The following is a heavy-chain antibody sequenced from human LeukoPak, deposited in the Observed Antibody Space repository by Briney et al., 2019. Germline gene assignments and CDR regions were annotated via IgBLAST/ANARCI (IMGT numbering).Heavy chain of an antibody. CDR3: ARVIPSGGYYYYYYMDV. CDR1: GGSISSRSYY. J-gene: IGHJ6*03. V-gene: IGHV4-39*07. D-gene: IGHD2-21*01. CDR2: IYYSGST. Sequence: SETLSLTCVVSGGSISSRSYYWGWIRQPPGRGLEWIGSIYYSGSTYYNPSLKSRVTISVDTSKNQFSLKLSSVTAADTAVYYCARVIPSGGYYYYYYMDVWGKGTTVTVSS.